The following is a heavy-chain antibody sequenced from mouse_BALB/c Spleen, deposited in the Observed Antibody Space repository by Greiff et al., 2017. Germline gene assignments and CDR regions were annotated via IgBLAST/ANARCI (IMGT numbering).Heavy chain of an antibody. J-gene: IGHJ4*01. CDR1: GFSLSTSGMG. V-gene: IGHV8-12*01. Sequence: QVTLKESGPGILQPSQTLSLTCSFSGFSLSTSGMGVSWIRQPSGKGLEWLAHIYWDDDKRYNPSLKSRLTISKDTSRNQVFLKITSVDTADTATYYCARSRYYGPMDYWGQGTSVTVSS. CDR3: ARSRYYGPMDY. CDR2: IYWDDDK. D-gene: IGHD1-1*02.